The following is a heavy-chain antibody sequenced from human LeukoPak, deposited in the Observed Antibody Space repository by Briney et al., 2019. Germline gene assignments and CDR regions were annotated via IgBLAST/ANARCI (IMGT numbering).Heavy chain of an antibody. Sequence: ASVKVSCKASGYTFTGYYMHWARQAPGQGLEWMGWINPNSGGTNYAQKFQGRVTMTRDTSISTAYMELSRLRSDDTAVYYCARDLGNDSSGYYADYWGQGTLVTVSS. CDR3: ARDLGNDSSGYYADY. D-gene: IGHD3-22*01. CDR2: INPNSGGT. J-gene: IGHJ4*02. CDR1: GYTFTGYY. V-gene: IGHV1-2*02.